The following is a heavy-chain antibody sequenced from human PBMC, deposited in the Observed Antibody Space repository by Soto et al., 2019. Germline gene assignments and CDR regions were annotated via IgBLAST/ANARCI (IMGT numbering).Heavy chain of an antibody. CDR1: GFTFSSYG. D-gene: IGHD3-22*01. CDR2: IWYDGSNK. CDR3: ARDYDSSGYPRYYFDY. V-gene: IGHV3-33*01. Sequence: EGSLRLCCAASGFTFSSYGMHWVRQAPGKGLEWVAVIWYDGSNKYYADSVKGRFTISRDNSKNTLYLQMNSLRAEDTAVYYCARDYDSSGYPRYYFDYWGQGTLVTVSS. J-gene: IGHJ4*02.